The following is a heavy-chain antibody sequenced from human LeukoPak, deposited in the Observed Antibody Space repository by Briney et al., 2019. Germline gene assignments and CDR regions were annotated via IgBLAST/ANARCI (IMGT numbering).Heavy chain of an antibody. CDR1: GFTFSSYA. V-gene: IGHV3-23*01. CDR2: ISGSGGST. J-gene: IGHJ4*02. D-gene: IGHD3-3*01. CDR3: AKDDFWSGYSY. Sequence: GGSLRLSCAASGFTFSSYAMSWVHQAPGKGLEWVSAISGSGGSTYYADSVKGRFTISRDNSKNTLYLQMNSLRAEDTAVYYCAKDDFWSGYSYWGQGTLVTVSS.